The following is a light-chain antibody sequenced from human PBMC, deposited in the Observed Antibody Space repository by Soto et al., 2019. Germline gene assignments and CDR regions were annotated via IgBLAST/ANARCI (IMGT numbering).Light chain of an antibody. J-gene: IGKJ4*01. CDR3: QQDDDLPYT. Sequence: DIQMTQSPSSLSASVRDRVTITCQASQDISNYLNWYQQKSGKPPKLLIYDASHLETGVPPRFSGAGSGTEFALTISSLQPEDVATYYFQQDDDLPYTFGGGTKVEV. CDR1: QDISNY. V-gene: IGKV1-33*01. CDR2: DAS.